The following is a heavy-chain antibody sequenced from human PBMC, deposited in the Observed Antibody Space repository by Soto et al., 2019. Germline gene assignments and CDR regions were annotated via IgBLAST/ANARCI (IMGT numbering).Heavy chain of an antibody. Sequence: GGSLRLSCAASGYTFSSYSMHWVRQAPGKGLVWVSRVNGDGSSTSYADPVKGRFTISRDNAKNTVHLQMDSLRAEDTAVYYCARVMANLPGCFDYWGQGTQFSVSS. D-gene: IGHD2-8*01. CDR2: VNGDGSST. J-gene: IGHJ4*02. CDR3: ARVMANLPGCFDY. CDR1: GYTFSSYS. V-gene: IGHV3-74*01.